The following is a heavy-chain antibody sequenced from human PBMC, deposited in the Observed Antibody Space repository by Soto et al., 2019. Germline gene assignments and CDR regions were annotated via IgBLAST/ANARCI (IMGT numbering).Heavy chain of an antibody. CDR3: TTGIYYDILTGYHNVAY. CDR2: IKSKTDGGTA. V-gene: IGHV3-15*01. Sequence: EWSLRLSCVASGFNLSHPWMTLVRQAAGKGLEWVGRIKSKTDGGTADYAAPVKGRATISRDDSKNTVYLQMNSLKTEDTAVYYCTTGIYYDILTGYHNVAYWGEGALVTVSS. J-gene: IGHJ4*02. CDR1: GFNLSHPW. D-gene: IGHD3-9*01.